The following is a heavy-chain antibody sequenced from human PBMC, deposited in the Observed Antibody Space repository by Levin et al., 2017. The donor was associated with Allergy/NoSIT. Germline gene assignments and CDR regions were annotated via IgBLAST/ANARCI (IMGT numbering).Heavy chain of an antibody. CDR2: ISSSGSTI. J-gene: IGHJ4*02. D-gene: IGHD3-9*01. CDR3: ARAGRALYDIVTGYYPFDY. CDR1: GFTFSDYY. Sequence: GGSLRLSCAASGFTFSDYYMSWIRQAPGKGLEWVSYISSSGSTIYYADSVKGRFTISRDNAKNSLYLQMNSLRAEDTAVYYCARAGRALYDIVTGYYPFDYWGQGTLVTVSS. V-gene: IGHV3-11*01.